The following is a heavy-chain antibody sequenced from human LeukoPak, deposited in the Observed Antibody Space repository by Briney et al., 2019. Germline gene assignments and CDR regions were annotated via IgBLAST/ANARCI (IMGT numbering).Heavy chain of an antibody. J-gene: IGHJ4*02. V-gene: IGHV4-39*07. CDR2: IYYSGST. CDR1: GGSISSSSYY. Sequence: SETLSLTCTVSGGSISSSSYYWGWIRQPPGKGLEWIGSIYYSGSTYYNPSLKSRVTISVDTSKNQFSLKLSSVTAADTAVYYCARVTGYMIEDYFDSWGQGTLVTVSS. CDR3: ARVTGYMIEDYFDS. D-gene: IGHD3-22*01.